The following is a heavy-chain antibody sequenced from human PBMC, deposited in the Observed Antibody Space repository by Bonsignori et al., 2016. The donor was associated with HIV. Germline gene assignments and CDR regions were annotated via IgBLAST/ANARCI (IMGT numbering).Heavy chain of an antibody. CDR2: ISGSGGST. D-gene: IGHD3-10*01. V-gene: IGHV3-23*01. J-gene: IGHJ4*02. Sequence: VRQAPGKGLEWVSAISGSGGSTYYADSVKGRFTISRDNSKNTLYLQMNSLRAEDTAVYYCAKDSTMVRGEYDYWGQGTLVTVSS. CDR3: AKDSTMVRGEYDY.